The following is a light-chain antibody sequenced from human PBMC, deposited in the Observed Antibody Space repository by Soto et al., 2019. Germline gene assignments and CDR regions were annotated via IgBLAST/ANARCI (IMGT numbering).Light chain of an antibody. Sequence: EIVMTQSPATLSVSPGERATLSCRASQSVSSNLAWYQQKPGQTPTLLIYVASTRATGIPARFSGSGSGTEFTRTISSLQSEDFAVYDCQQYNVWPLTFGGGTKVAFK. CDR2: VAS. CDR1: QSVSSN. J-gene: IGKJ4*01. CDR3: QQYNVWPLT. V-gene: IGKV3-15*01.